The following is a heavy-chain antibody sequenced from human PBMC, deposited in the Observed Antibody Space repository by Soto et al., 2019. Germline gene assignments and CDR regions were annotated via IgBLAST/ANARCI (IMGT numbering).Heavy chain of an antibody. D-gene: IGHD3-10*01. CDR3: ARDPGYYGSGSSSPVYYYYGMDV. V-gene: IGHV3-33*01. J-gene: IGHJ6*02. Sequence: GGSLRLSCAASGFTFSSYGMHWVRQAPGKGLEWVAVIWYDGSNKYYADSVKGRFTISRDNSKNTLYLQMNSLRAEDTAVYYCARDPGYYGSGSSSPVYYYYGMDVWGQGTTVTVSS. CDR2: IWYDGSNK. CDR1: GFTFSSYG.